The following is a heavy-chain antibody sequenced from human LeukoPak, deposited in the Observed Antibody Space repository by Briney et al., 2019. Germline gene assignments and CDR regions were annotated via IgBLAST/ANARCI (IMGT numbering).Heavy chain of an antibody. V-gene: IGHV3-9*01. Sequence: GGSLRLSCAASGFTFDDYAMHWVRQAPGKGLEWVSGISWNSGSIGYADSVKGRFTISRDNAKNSLYLQMNSLRAEDTALYYCTKGIAAAGIDDYFDYWGQGTLVTVSS. CDR1: GFTFDDYA. CDR3: TKGIAAAGIDDYFDY. J-gene: IGHJ4*02. D-gene: IGHD6-13*01. CDR2: ISWNSGSI.